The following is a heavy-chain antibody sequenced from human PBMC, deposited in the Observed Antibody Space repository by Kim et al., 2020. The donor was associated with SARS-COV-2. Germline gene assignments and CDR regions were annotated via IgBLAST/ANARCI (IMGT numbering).Heavy chain of an antibody. J-gene: IGHJ6*02. Sequence: SETLSLTCAVYGGSFSGYYWSWIRQPPGKGLEWIGEINHSGSTNYNPSLKSRVTISVDTSKNQFSLKLSSVTAADTAVYYCARGGGQLVRKRGLYYYGMDVWGQGTTVTVSS. V-gene: IGHV4-34*01. CDR2: INHSGST. D-gene: IGHD6-13*01. CDR1: GGSFSGYY. CDR3: ARGGGQLVRKRGLYYYGMDV.